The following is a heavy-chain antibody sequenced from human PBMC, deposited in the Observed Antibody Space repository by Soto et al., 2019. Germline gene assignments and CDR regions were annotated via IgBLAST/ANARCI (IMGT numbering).Heavy chain of an antibody. D-gene: IGHD1-26*01. Sequence: PSETLSLTCAVYGGSFSGYYWSWIRQPPGKGLEWIGEINHSGSTNYNPSLKSRVTISVDTSKNQFSLKLSSVTAADTAVYYCARGSWSYYCYYGMHVCGQGTTLAV. CDR2: INHSGST. CDR1: GGSFSGYY. CDR3: ARGSWSYYCYYGMHV. V-gene: IGHV4-34*01. J-gene: IGHJ6*02.